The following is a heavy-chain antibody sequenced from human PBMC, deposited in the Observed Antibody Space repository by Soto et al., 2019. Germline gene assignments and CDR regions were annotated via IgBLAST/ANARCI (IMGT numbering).Heavy chain of an antibody. D-gene: IGHD2-2*01. CDR3: ARLHCNSPNCVPLDP. Sequence: SETLSLTCSVSGGSISSVSYYWGWIRQPPGKGLEWIGSIYYSGSAYYSPSLKSRVTMSVDTSKNQLSLELRSVTAADTAVYYCARLHCNSPNCVPLDPWGQGTLVTVS. CDR2: IYYSGSA. V-gene: IGHV4-39*01. J-gene: IGHJ5*02. CDR1: GGSISSVSYY.